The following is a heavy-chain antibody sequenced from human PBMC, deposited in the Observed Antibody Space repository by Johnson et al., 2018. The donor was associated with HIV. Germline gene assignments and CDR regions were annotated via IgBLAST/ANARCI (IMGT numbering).Heavy chain of an antibody. CDR3: ARGSGSYDLVKGAFDF. Sequence: VQLVESGGGLVQPGGSLRLSCAASGFTFSKFDMYWVRQASGNGLEWVSTIGSAGDTYYTDSVKGRFTISRENARNYFYLQMNSLRAGDTAVYYCARGSGSYDLVKGAFDFWGQGTIVTVSS. CDR1: GFTFSKFD. D-gene: IGHD1-26*01. CDR2: IGSAGDT. V-gene: IGHV3-13*01. J-gene: IGHJ3*01.